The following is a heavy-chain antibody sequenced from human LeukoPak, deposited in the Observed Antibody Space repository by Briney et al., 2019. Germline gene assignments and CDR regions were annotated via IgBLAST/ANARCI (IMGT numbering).Heavy chain of an antibody. V-gene: IGHV3-23*01. CDR3: AKDPGVVPAHYFDY. D-gene: IGHD2-2*01. J-gene: IGHJ4*02. Sequence: GGSLRLSCAASGFTFSSYAMNWVRQAPAKGLECVSGTGSTGVSTFYADSVKGRFTVSRDNSKNTLSLQMNGLRAEDTAVYYCAKDPGVVPAHYFDYWGQGTLVTVSS. CDR2: TGSTGVST. CDR1: GFTFSSYA.